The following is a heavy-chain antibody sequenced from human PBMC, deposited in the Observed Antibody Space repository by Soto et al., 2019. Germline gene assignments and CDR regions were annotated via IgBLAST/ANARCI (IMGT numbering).Heavy chain of an antibody. CDR1: GFTSSSYS. V-gene: IGHV3-21*01. D-gene: IGHD3-22*01. Sequence: PGGSLRLSCAASGFTSSSYSMNWVRQAPGKGLEWVSSISSSSSYIYYADSVKGRFTISRDNAKNSLYLQMNSLRAEDTAVYYCARGYYYDSSGPDAFDIWGQGTMVTVSS. CDR2: ISSSSSYI. J-gene: IGHJ3*02. CDR3: ARGYYYDSSGPDAFDI.